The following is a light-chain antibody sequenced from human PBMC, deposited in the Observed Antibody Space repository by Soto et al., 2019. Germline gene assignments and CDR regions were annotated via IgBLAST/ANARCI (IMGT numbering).Light chain of an antibody. Sequence: DIQMTQSPSTLSASVGDRVTITCRASQSGSTWLAWYQQKAGRAPKLLIYDASTLQSGVPSRFSGSGSGTELTLTITDLQPDDFATYYCQQYNGSPTFGQGTRVDVK. J-gene: IGKJ1*01. CDR1: QSGSTW. CDR2: DAS. CDR3: QQYNGSPT. V-gene: IGKV1-5*01.